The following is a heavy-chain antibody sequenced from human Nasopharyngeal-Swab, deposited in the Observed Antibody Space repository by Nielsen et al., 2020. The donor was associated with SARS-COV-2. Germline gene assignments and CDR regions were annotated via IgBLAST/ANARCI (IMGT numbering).Heavy chain of an antibody. J-gene: IGHJ4*02. Sequence: GESLKISCAASGFTFRDFWMTWVRQAPGKGLKFVASIKPDGGETFYVDSVKGRFTISRDNAKNSLFLQLNSLRAEDTAVYYCASDLNRGQGYWGQGTLVTVSS. V-gene: IGHV3-7*01. CDR1: GFTFRDFW. CDR3: ASDLNRGQGY. D-gene: IGHD7-27*01. CDR2: IKPDGGET.